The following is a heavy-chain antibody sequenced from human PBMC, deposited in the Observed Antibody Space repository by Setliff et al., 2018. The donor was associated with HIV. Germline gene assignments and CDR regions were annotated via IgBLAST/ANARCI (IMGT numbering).Heavy chain of an antibody. CDR3: ARGPADSSAHTAFDP. CDR1: GFTFTNYA. V-gene: IGHV3-23*01. J-gene: IGHJ5*02. D-gene: IGHD3-22*01. CDR2: ISGSGGNT. Sequence: PGGSLRLSCAVSGFTFTNYAMSWVRQAPGKGLQWVPTISGSGGNTNYADSVKGRFTVSRDNSKNSLYLQMNSLKTEDTAVYYCARGPADSSAHTAFDPWGQGTLVTVSS.